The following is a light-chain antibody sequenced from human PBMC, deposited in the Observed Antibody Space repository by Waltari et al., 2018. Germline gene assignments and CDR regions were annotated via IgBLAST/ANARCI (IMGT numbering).Light chain of an antibody. CDR1: SSEIGDYNF. CDR3: ASYTSSDSFVV. J-gene: IGLJ2*01. V-gene: IGLV2-14*03. CDR2: DVT. Sequence: QSALTQPASVSGSPGQSITISCTGTSSEIGDYNFVSWYQHHPGEAPQLVIYDVTKRPSGISNRFSGSKSGNTASLTISGLQAEDEANYVCASYTSSDSFVVFGGGTKLTVL.